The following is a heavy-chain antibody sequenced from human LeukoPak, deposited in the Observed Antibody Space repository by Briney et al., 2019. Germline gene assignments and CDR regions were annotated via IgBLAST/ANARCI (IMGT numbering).Heavy chain of an antibody. CDR1: GFTFSNFA. Sequence: PGGSLRLSCAASGFTFSNFAMHWVRQTPGKGLEYVSSISRAGQSIYYADSVRGRFTISRDNSKNTLFLQTGSLRIDDMALYYCARGGTDSTDALDIWGPGTMVTVSS. CDR3: ARGGTDSTDALDI. D-gene: IGHD5/OR15-5a*01. CDR2: ISRAGQSI. J-gene: IGHJ3*02. V-gene: IGHV3-64*02.